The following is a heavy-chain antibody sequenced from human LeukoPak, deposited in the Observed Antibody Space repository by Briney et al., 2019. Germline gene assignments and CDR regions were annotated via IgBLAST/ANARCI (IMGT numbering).Heavy chain of an antibody. CDR1: GFTFSAYA. D-gene: IGHD3-22*01. CDR2: ISGSGGST. J-gene: IGHJ4*02. V-gene: IGHV3-23*01. Sequence: GGSLRLSCAASGFTFSAYAMSWVRQAPGKGLEWVSAISGSGGSTYYADSVKGRFAISRDNSKNTLYLQMNSLRAEDTAVYYCAKAYYYDSSGYFDYWGQGTLVTVSS. CDR3: AKAYYYDSSGYFDY.